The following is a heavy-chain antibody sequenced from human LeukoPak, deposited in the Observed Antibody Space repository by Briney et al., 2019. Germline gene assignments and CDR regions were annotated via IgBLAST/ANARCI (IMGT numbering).Heavy chain of an antibody. CDR3: ARGGRYYDFWSGYPAAIDY. J-gene: IGHJ4*02. CDR1: GGSFSGYY. D-gene: IGHD3-3*01. CDR2: INHSGST. V-gene: IGHV4-34*01. Sequence: PSETLSLTCAVYGGSFSGYYWSWIRQPPGKGLEWIGEINHSGSTNYNPSLKSRVTISVDTSKNQFSLKLSSVTAADTAVYSRARGGRYYDFWSGYPAAIDYWGQGTLVTVSS.